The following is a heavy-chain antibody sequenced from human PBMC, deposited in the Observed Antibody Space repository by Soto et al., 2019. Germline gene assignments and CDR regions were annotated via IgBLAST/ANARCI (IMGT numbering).Heavy chain of an antibody. CDR1: GGSISSGGYY. J-gene: IGHJ4*02. CDR2: IYYSGST. V-gene: IGHV4-31*03. CDR3: ATLTYYDFWSGYFLPY. Sequence: PWETLSLTCTVSGGSISSGGYYWSWIRQHPGKGLEWIGYIYYSGSTYYNPSLKSRVTISVDTSKNQFSLKLSSVTAADTAVYYCATLTYYDFWSGYFLPYWGQGTLVTVSS. D-gene: IGHD3-3*01.